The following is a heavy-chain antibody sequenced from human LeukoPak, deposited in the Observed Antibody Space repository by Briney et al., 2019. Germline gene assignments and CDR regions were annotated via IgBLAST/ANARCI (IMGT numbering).Heavy chain of an antibody. CDR1: GGSINSHSYY. J-gene: IGHJ3*02. D-gene: IGHD5-24*01. V-gene: IGHV4-61*01. Sequence: PSETLSLTCTVSGGSINSHSYYWGWIRQPPGKGLEWIGYIYYSGSTNYNPSLKSRVTISVDTSKNQFSLKLSSVTAADTAVYYCARDGYNYGAFDIWGQGTMVTVSS. CDR2: IYYSGST. CDR3: ARDGYNYGAFDI.